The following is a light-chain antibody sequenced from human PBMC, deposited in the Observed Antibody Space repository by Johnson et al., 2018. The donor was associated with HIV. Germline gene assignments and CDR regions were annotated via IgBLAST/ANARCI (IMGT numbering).Light chain of an antibody. V-gene: IGLV1-51*02. CDR1: SSNIGNNY. CDR3: GTWDSSLSAYV. J-gene: IGLJ1*01. Sequence: QSVLTQPPSVSAAPGQKVTISCSGSSSNIGNNYVSWYQQLPGTAPKLLLYENNKRPSGIPDRFSGSKSGTSATLGLTGLPTGDEADYYCGTWDSSLSAYVFGTGTKVTVL. CDR2: ENN.